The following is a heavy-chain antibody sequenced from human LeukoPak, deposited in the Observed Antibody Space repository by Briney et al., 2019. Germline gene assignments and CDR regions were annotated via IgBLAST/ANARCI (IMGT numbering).Heavy chain of an antibody. CDR3: ARVRQHNYYYGMDV. J-gene: IGHJ6*02. D-gene: IGHD1-1*01. V-gene: IGHV4-34*01. CDR1: GGSFSGYY. CDR2: ISHSGST. Sequence: SETLSLTCAVYGGSFSGYYWNWIRQSPGKGLEWIGEISHSGSTNYNPSLKSRVTISVDTSKNQFSLTLRSLTAADTAVYYCARVRQHNYYYGMDVWGQGTTVTVSS.